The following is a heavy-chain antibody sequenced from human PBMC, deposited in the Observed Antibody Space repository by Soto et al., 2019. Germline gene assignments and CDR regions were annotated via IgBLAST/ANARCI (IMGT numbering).Heavy chain of an antibody. J-gene: IGHJ5*02. CDR2: INAGNGNT. V-gene: IGHV1-3*01. Sequence: ASVKVSCKASGYTFTSYAMHWVRQAPGQRLEWMGWINAGNGNTKYSQKFQGRVTSTRDTSASTAYMELSSLRSEDTAVYYCARDKLDTAMVTSWFDPWGQGTLVTSPQ. CDR3: ARDKLDTAMVTSWFDP. CDR1: GYTFTSYA. D-gene: IGHD5-18*01.